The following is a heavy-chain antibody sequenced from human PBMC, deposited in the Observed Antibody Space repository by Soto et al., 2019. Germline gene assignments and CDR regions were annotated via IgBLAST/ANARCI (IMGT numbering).Heavy chain of an antibody. V-gene: IGHV4-34*01. Sequence: SETLPHTWAVYGGSFSGYYYTWVRQPPGKGLEWIGEINHSGSTNYNPSLKSRVTMSLDTSKNQFSLKLSSVTAADTAVYYCARGGTYYNFWSGDYWGQGTLVTVSS. CDR2: INHSGST. CDR1: GGSFSGYY. J-gene: IGHJ4*02. D-gene: IGHD3-3*01. CDR3: ARGGTYYNFWSGDY.